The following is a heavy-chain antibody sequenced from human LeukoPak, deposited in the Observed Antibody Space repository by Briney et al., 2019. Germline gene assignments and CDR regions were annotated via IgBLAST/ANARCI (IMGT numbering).Heavy chain of an antibody. D-gene: IGHD3-10*01. CDR1: GFTFDDYA. CDR2: ISGDGGST. J-gene: IGHJ4*02. V-gene: IGHV3-43*02. Sequence: GGSLRLSCAASGFTFDDYAMHWVRHAPGKGLEWVSLISGDGGSTYYADSVKGRFTISRDNSKNSLYLQMNSLRTEDTALYYCAKDIRDYYGSGSSQLGFDYWGQGTLVTVSS. CDR3: AKDIRDYYGSGSSQLGFDY.